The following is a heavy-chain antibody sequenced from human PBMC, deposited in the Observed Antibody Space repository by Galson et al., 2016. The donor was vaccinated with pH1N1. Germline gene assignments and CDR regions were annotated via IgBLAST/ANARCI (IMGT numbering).Heavy chain of an antibody. CDR3: ARERGNYPDDSFDI. J-gene: IGHJ3*02. V-gene: IGHV3-53*01. Sequence: SLRLSCAASGFTVTDNYMNWVRRAPGKGLEWVSVIYRGGTKHYADSVKGRFSISRDNSRNTMYLQMNRLKVEDTAVYYCARERGNYPDDSFDIWGQGTPVSVSS. CDR2: IYRGGTK. CDR1: GFTVTDNY. D-gene: IGHD1-7*01.